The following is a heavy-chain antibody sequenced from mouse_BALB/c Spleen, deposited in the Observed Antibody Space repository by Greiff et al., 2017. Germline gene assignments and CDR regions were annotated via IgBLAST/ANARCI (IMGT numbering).Heavy chain of an antibody. CDR2: ISYSGST. Sequence: EVQLVESGPSLVKPSQTLSLTCSVTGDSITSGYWNWIRKFPGNKLEYMGYISYSGSTYYNPSLKSRISITRDTSKNQYYLQLNSVTTEDTATYYCARVDYYGSTYAMDYWGQGTSVTVSS. V-gene: IGHV3-8*02. J-gene: IGHJ4*01. D-gene: IGHD1-1*01. CDR1: GDSITSGY. CDR3: ARVDYYGSTYAMDY.